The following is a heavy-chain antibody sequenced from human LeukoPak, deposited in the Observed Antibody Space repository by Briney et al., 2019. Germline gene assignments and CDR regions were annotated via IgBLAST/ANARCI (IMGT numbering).Heavy chain of an antibody. CDR3: ARALNGYFYAFDS. V-gene: IGHV4-30-4*01. J-gene: IGHJ4*02. Sequence: SETLSLTCTVSGGSISSGEYCWSWIRQPPGKGLEWIGYFSYTGSTYYNPSVKSRVSISVDTSKNQFSLKLTSVTAADTAVYYCARALNGYFYAFDSWGQGTLVTVSS. CDR2: FSYTGST. D-gene: IGHD2/OR15-2a*01. CDR1: GGSISSGEYC.